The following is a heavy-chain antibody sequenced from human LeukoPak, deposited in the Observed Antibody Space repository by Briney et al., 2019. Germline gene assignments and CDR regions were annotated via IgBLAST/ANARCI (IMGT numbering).Heavy chain of an antibody. CDR2: ISETGGTT. Sequence: GGSLRLSCGASGFTFSSYWMHWVRQAPGKGLEWVSGISETGGTTWHADSVKGRLTISRDNSKNTLYLQMNTLRAEDTAVYYCAKDYRGQDSLFDYWGQGTLVIVSS. D-gene: IGHD3-10*01. CDR3: AKDYRGQDSLFDY. J-gene: IGHJ4*02. V-gene: IGHV3-23*01. CDR1: GFTFSSYW.